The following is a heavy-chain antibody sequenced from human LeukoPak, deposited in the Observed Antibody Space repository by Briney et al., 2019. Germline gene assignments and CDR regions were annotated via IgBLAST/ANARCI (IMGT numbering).Heavy chain of an antibody. CDR1: GFTFSSYA. CDR2: ISGSGGST. CDR3: AKDRAPYYYDSSGYPY. Sequence: GGSLRPSCAASGFTFSSYAMSWVRQAPGKGLEWVSAISGSGGSTYYADSVKGRFTISRDNSKNTLYLQMNSLRAEDTAVYYCAKDRAPYYYDSSGYPYWGQGTLVTVSS. D-gene: IGHD3-22*01. V-gene: IGHV3-23*01. J-gene: IGHJ4*02.